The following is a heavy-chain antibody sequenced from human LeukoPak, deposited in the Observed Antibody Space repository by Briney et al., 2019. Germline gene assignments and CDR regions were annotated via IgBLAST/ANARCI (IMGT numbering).Heavy chain of an antibody. CDR3: AKDLLARPLGLYGMDV. V-gene: IGHV3-9*01. CDR2: ISWNSGSI. CDR1: GFTFDDYA. D-gene: IGHD1-1*01. Sequence: GRSLRLSCAASGFTFDDYAMHWVRQAPGKGLEWVSGISWNSGSIGYADSVKGRFTISRDNAKNSLYLQMNSLRAEDTALYYCAKDLLARPLGLYGMDVWGQGTTVTVSS. J-gene: IGHJ6*02.